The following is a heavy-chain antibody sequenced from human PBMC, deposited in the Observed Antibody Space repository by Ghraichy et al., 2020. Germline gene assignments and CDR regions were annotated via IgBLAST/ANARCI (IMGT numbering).Heavy chain of an antibody. Sequence: LSLTCAASGFTFSSYSMNWVRQDPGKGLEWVSSISSSSSYIYYADSVKGRFTISRDNAKNSLYLQMNSLRAEDTAVYYCATSVIVVVPAAIGLDYWGQGTLVTVSS. CDR2: ISSSSSYI. J-gene: IGHJ4*02. V-gene: IGHV3-21*01. CDR1: GFTFSSYS. D-gene: IGHD2-2*02. CDR3: ATSVIVVVPAAIGLDY.